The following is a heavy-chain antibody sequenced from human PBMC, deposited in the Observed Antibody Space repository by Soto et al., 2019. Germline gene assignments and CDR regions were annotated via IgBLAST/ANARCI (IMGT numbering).Heavy chain of an antibody. J-gene: IGHJ6*02. CDR2: IYYSGST. D-gene: IGHD7-27*01. V-gene: IGHV4-31*03. Sequence: LSLTCTVSGGSISSGGYYWSWIRQHPGKGLEWIGYIYYSGSTYYNPSLKSRVTISVDTSKNQFSLKLSSVTAADTAVYFCAREWGLLPYYVMNVWGHGTAVTVSS. CDR3: AREWGLLPYYVMNV. CDR1: GGSISSGGYY.